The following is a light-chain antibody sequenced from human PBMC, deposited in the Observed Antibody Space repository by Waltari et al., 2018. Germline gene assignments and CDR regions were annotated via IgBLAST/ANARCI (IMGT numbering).Light chain of an antibody. CDR1: SSDVGGYNY. CDR3: SSYTSSSTYV. J-gene: IGLJ1*01. Sequence: QSALTQPASVSGSPGQSITISCTGTSSDVGGYNYVSWYQQHPGKAPKPMIYDVSKRPSGVYNRFSGSKSGNTASLTISGLQAEDEADYYCSSYTSSSTYVFGTGTKVTVL. CDR2: DVS. V-gene: IGLV2-14*01.